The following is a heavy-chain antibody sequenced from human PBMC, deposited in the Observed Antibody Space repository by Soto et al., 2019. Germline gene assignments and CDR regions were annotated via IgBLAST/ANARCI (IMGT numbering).Heavy chain of an antibody. CDR2: IKSKTDGGTT. CDR1: GFTFSNAW. D-gene: IGHD2-8*01. V-gene: IGHV3-15*01. Sequence: EVQLVESGGGLVKPGGSLRLSCAASGFTFSNAWMSWVRQAPGKGLEWVGRIKSKTDGGTTDYAAPVKGRFTISRDDSKNTLYLQMNSLKTEDTAVYYCTTADIVPYYYYYYGMDVWGQGTTVTVSS. CDR3: TTADIVPYYYYYYGMDV. J-gene: IGHJ6*02.